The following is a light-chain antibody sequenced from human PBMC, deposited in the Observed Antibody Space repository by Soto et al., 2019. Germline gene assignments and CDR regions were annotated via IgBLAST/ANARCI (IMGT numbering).Light chain of an antibody. CDR3: QSYDSSNVV. CDR1: SGSIASNY. CDR2: EDN. J-gene: IGLJ2*01. V-gene: IGLV6-57*02. Sequence: NLMLTQPHSVSESPGKTVTISCTGSSGSIASNYVQWYQQRPGSAPTTVIYEDNQRPSGVPDRFSGSIDSSSNSASLTISGLKTEDEADYYCQSYDSSNVVFGGGTKVTVL.